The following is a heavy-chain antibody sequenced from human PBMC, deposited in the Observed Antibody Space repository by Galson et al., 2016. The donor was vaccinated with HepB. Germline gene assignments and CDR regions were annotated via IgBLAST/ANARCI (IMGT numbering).Heavy chain of an antibody. D-gene: IGHD1-26*01. CDR1: GDSISSNSYY. CDR3: ARPYSGSNLGGFDN. CDR2: VYYSVSS. Sequence: ETLSLTCTASGDSISSNSYYWGWIRQPPGKGLEWIGSVYYSVSSYYNPSLESRVTIFIDTSKNQFSLKLTSVTAADTAVYYCARPYSGSNLGGFDNWGRGILVTVPS. J-gene: IGHJ4*02. V-gene: IGHV4-39*01.